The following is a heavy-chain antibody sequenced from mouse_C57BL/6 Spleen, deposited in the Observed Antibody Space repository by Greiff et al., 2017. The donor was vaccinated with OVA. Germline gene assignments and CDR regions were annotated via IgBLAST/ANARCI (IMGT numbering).Heavy chain of an antibody. Sequence: VKLQQSGAELVRPGASVKLSCKASGYTFTDYYINWVKQRPGQGLEWIARIYPGSGNTYYNEKFKGKATLTAEKSSSTAYMQLSSLTSEDSAVYFCARSDYSNAWFAYWGQGTLVTVSA. J-gene: IGHJ3*01. V-gene: IGHV1-76*01. CDR2: IYPGSGNT. CDR1: GYTFTDYY. CDR3: ARSDYSNAWFAY. D-gene: IGHD2-5*01.